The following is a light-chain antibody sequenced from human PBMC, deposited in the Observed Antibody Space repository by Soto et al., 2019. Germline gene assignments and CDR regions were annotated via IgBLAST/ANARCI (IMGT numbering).Light chain of an antibody. CDR2: AAS. CDR3: HQYGSSPYT. J-gene: IGKJ2*01. Sequence: EIVLTQSPGSLSLSPGERATLSCRASQDVSSSSLAWYQQKPGQDPRLLIYAASNRAAGIPDRFSGSASGADLTLSISRLEPEDFAVYYCHQYGSSPYTFGQGTKLEI. V-gene: IGKV3-20*01. CDR1: QDVSSSS.